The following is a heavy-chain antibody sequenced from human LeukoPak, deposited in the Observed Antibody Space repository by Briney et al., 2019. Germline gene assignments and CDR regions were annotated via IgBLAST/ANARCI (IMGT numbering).Heavy chain of an antibody. J-gene: IGHJ4*02. Sequence: SKTLSLTCTVSGGSISSHYGSWIRQPPGKGLEWIGYIYHSGSTNYNPSLKSRATISVDTSKTQFSLKLSSVTAADTAVYYCASAPYGSNRYYFDYWGQGTLVTVSS. D-gene: IGHD2-15*01. CDR1: GGSISSHY. CDR2: IYHSGST. V-gene: IGHV4-59*11. CDR3: ASAPYGSNRYYFDY.